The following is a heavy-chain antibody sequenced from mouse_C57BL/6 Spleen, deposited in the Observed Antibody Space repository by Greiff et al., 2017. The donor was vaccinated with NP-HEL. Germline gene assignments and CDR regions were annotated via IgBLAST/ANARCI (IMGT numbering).Heavy chain of an antibody. Sequence: EVQLQQSGPVLVKPGASVKMSCKASGYTFTDYYMNWVKQSHGKSLEWIGVINPYNGGTSYNQKFKGKATLTVDKSSSTAYMELNSLTSEDSAVYYCASSDSYDGYPSYAMDYWGQGTSVTVSS. CDR1: GYTFTDYY. D-gene: IGHD2-3*01. J-gene: IGHJ4*01. V-gene: IGHV1-19*01. CDR2: INPYNGGT. CDR3: ASSDSYDGYPSYAMDY.